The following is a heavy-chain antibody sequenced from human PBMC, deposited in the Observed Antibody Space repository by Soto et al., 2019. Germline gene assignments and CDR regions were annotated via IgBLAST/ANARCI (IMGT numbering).Heavy chain of an antibody. CDR2: IIPIFGTA. J-gene: IGHJ1*01. CDR3: ARRRPRDGGDYGEYFQH. Sequence: ASVKVSCKASGGTFSSYAISWVRQAPGQGLEWMGGIIPIFGTANYAQKFQGRVTITADESTSTAYMELSSLRSEDTAVYYCARRRPRDGGDYGEYFQHWGQGTLVTVSS. D-gene: IGHD4-17*01. CDR1: GGTFSSYA. V-gene: IGHV1-69*13.